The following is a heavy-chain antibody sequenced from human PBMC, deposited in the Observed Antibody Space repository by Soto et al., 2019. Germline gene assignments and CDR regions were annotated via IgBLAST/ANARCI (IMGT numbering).Heavy chain of an antibody. D-gene: IGHD6-13*01. J-gene: IGHJ6*02. CDR3: TTARREMSWYRYYYGMDV. CDR2: ITSNTDGGTT. V-gene: IGHV3-15*07. CDR1: GFTFSNAW. Sequence: VKLVESGGGLVKPGGSLRLSCAASGFTFSNAWVNWVRQAPGKGMEWVGRITSNTDGGTTDYAAPVKGRFTISRDASKNTLYLHMNSLQTEDTAVYYCTTARREMSWYRYYYGMDVWGQGTTVTVSS.